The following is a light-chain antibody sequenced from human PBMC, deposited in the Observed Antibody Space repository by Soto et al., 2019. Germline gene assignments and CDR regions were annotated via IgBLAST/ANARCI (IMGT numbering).Light chain of an antibody. J-gene: IGKJ4*01. CDR1: RAISNY. Sequence: DIQMAQSPSSLSATIGDRFTISCQASRAISNYINWYQQKPGRAPKILIYDVSNLERGVPSRFSGSGSGTDFTFTISSLQPEDIATYYCQQYLSLPPLTFGGGTRVEIK. V-gene: IGKV1-33*01. CDR2: DVS. CDR3: QQYLSLPPLT.